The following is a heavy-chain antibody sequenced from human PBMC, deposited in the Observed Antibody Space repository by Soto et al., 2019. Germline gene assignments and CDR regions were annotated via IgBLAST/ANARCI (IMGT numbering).Heavy chain of an antibody. CDR2: FSGGSGAI. CDR3: ARWNGFGDS. J-gene: IGHJ4*02. D-gene: IGHD1-1*01. CDR1: GFSLGPYG. Sequence: QLLQSGGGLVQPGGSLRLSCAVSGFSLGPYGVTWVRQTPEKGLEWVTGFSGGSGAIFYADSVRGRFTISRDSSTAYLQMNNLRTEDTAVYFWARWNGFGDSWGQGYLVTVSS. V-gene: IGHV3-23*01.